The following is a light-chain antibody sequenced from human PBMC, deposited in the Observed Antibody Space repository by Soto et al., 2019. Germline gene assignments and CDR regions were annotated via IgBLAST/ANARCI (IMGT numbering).Light chain of an antibody. V-gene: IGKV1-39*01. CDR3: QQSYSTSWT. Sequence: DIQMTQSPSSLSASVGDRVTITCRASQSISTYLNWYQQKPGKAPKLLIYGASSLQSGVPSGFSGTGSGTDFTLTISSLQPADFATYYCQQSYSTSWTFGQGTKVELK. CDR1: QSISTY. J-gene: IGKJ1*01. CDR2: GAS.